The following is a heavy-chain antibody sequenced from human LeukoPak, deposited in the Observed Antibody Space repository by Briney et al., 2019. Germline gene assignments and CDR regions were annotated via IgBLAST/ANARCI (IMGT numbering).Heavy chain of an antibody. Sequence: SETLSLTCAVYGGSFSSYYWSWIRQPPGKGLEWIGYIYYSGSTNYNPSLKSRVTISVDTSKNQFSLKLSSVTAADTAVYYCARDHGDPYDAFDIWGQGTMVTVSS. D-gene: IGHD4-17*01. CDR1: GGSFSSYY. CDR2: IYYSGST. J-gene: IGHJ3*02. V-gene: IGHV4-59*01. CDR3: ARDHGDPYDAFDI.